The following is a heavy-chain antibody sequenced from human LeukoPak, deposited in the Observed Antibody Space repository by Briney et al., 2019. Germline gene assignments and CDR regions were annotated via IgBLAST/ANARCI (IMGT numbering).Heavy chain of an antibody. CDR1: GASISSYY. Sequence: PSETLSLTCTVSGASISSYYWSWFRRPPGKGLEWVAYIFRSGSINFNPSLKSRVSISVDGSKNNFSLDLSYVTAADTAVYYCARRRDETATAAGYYHMDVWGKGTTVTVSS. D-gene: IGHD3-22*01. CDR2: IFRSGSI. CDR3: ARRRDETATAAGYYHMDV. V-gene: IGHV4-4*09. J-gene: IGHJ6*03.